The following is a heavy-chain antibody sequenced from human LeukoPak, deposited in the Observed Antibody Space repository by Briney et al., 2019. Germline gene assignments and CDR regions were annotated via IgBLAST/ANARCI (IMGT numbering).Heavy chain of an antibody. Sequence: PGWSLRLSCAASGFTFSSYLMSWVRQAPGKGLEWVANIKQDGSEKYYVDSVKGRFTISRDNAKNSLYLQMNSLRAEDTAVYYCARERGIAVISFDYWGQGTLVTVSS. V-gene: IGHV3-7*01. CDR3: ARERGIAVISFDY. CDR2: IKQDGSEK. CDR1: GFTFSSYL. J-gene: IGHJ4*02. D-gene: IGHD6-19*01.